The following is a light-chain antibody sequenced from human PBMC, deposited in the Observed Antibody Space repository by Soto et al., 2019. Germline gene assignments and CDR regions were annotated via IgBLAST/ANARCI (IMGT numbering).Light chain of an antibody. CDR1: QSVSSSY. V-gene: IGKV3-11*01. CDR3: QQRRNWPPIT. J-gene: IGKJ5*01. CDR2: NTS. Sequence: EIVLTQSPATLSLSPGERATLSCRASQSVSSSYLAWYQQKPGQAPRLLIYNTSNRATGIPARFSGSGSGTDFTLTISSLEPEDFAIYYCQQRRNWPPITFGQGTRLEIK.